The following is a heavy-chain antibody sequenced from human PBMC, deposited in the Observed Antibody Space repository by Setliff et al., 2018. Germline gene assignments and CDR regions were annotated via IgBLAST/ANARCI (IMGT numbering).Heavy chain of an antibody. CDR2: INPNSGGT. J-gene: IGHJ4*02. CDR3: ARVRGLGSMVRGVDY. CDR1: GGTFSSYA. V-gene: IGHV1-2*02. Sequence: GASVKVSCKASGGTFSSYAISWVRQAPGQGLEWMGWINPNSGGTNYAQKFQGRVTMTRDTSISTAYMELSRLRSDDTAVYYCARVRGLGSMVRGVDYWGQGTLVTVSS. D-gene: IGHD3-10*01.